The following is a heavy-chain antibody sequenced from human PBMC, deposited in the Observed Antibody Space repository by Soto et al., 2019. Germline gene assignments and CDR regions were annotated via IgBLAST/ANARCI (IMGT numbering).Heavy chain of an antibody. Sequence: PGESLKISCKGSGYSFTTYWIAWVRQMPGKGLEWVGIIYPGDSDTRYSPSFEGHVTISVDKSISTAFLQWNSLKASDNAIYYCARHSTSAPKDYWVQGTLVTVS. CDR3: ARHSTSAPKDY. D-gene: IGHD3-10*01. CDR2: IYPGDSDT. J-gene: IGHJ4*01. CDR1: GYSFTTYW. V-gene: IGHV5-51*01.